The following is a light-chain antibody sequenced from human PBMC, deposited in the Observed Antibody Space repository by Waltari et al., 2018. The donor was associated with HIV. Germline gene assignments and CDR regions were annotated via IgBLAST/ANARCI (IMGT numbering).Light chain of an antibody. CDR3: TSFTSSSAWV. CDR1: SSDIGSYNY. V-gene: IGLV2-14*03. Sequence: QSALTQPASVSGSLGQSITFSCTGTSSDIGSYNYVSWYQQHPGKAPKIIIYDVTNRPSGVSNRFSGSKSGNTAFLTISGLQAEDEADYYCTSFTSSSAWVFGGGTMLTVL. J-gene: IGLJ3*02. CDR2: DVT.